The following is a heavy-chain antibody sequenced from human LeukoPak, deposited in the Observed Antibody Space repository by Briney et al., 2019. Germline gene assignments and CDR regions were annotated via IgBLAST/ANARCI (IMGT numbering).Heavy chain of an antibody. CDR2: IYPGDSDT. V-gene: IGHV5-51*01. Sequence: GESLKISCKGSGYSFTGYWIGWVRQMPGKGLEWMGIIYPGDSDTRHSPSFQGQVTISANKSISTAYLQWSSLKASDTAMYYCARSSSPYSSFDYWGQGTLVTVSS. J-gene: IGHJ4*02. CDR3: ARSSSPYSSFDY. D-gene: IGHD6-13*01. CDR1: GYSFTGYW.